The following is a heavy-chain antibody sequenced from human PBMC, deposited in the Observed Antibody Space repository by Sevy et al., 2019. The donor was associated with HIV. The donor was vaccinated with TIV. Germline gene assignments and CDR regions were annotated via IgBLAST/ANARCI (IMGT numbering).Heavy chain of an antibody. CDR2: IRHDGNSE. CDR3: ASEAGYGTDSRPFDY. V-gene: IGHV3-33*08. Sequence: GGSLRLSCVASRFTFSTYVMHWVRQAPGKALEWVAVIRHDGNSEYYADSVRGRFTISRDDSKSTLYLQMNSLRPEDTALYYCASEAGYGTDSRPFDYWGQGTLVTVSS. D-gene: IGHD5-12*01. J-gene: IGHJ4*02. CDR1: RFTFSTYV.